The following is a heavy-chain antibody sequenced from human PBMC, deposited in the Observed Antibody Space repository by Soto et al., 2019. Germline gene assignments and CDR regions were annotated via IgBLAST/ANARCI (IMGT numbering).Heavy chain of an antibody. CDR2: IIPIFGTA. Sequence: SVKVSCNASGGTFSSYAISWVRQAPGQGLEWMGGIIPIFGTANYAQKFQGRATITADKSTSTAYMELSSLRSEDTAVYYCGREGYSRFYPRWGQGTLVTVSS. J-gene: IGHJ4*02. V-gene: IGHV1-69*06. CDR3: GREGYSRFYPR. D-gene: IGHD6-13*01. CDR1: GGTFSSYA.